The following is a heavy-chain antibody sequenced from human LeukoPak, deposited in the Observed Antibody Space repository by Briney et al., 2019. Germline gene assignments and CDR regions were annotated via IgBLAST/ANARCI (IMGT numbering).Heavy chain of an antibody. CDR2: ISGDGGST. D-gene: IGHD6-19*01. Sequence: GGSLRLSCAAPGFIFDNYAIHWVRQAPGKGLEWVSLISGDGGSTFYADSVRGRFTISRDNTRKSLSLQMSSLRSEDTALYYCTRESETSGWYDYWGQGTLVTVSS. CDR3: TRESETSGWYDY. V-gene: IGHV3-43*02. J-gene: IGHJ4*02. CDR1: GFIFDNYA.